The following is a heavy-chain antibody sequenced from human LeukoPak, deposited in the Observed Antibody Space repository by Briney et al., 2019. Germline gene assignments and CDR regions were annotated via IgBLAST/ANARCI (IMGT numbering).Heavy chain of an antibody. Sequence: EASVKVSCKASGYTFTGYYMHWVRQAPGQGLEWMGWINPNSGGTNYAQKFQGRVTMTRDTSISTAYMELSRLRSDDTAVYYCASPTGTSFRNAFDIWGQGTMVTVSS. V-gene: IGHV1-2*02. D-gene: IGHD1-1*01. CDR2: INPNSGGT. J-gene: IGHJ3*02. CDR1: GYTFTGYY. CDR3: ASPTGTSFRNAFDI.